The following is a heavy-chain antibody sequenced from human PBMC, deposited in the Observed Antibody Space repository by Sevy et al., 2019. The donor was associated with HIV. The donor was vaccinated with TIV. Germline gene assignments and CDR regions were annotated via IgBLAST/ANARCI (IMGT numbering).Heavy chain of an antibody. CDR3: AKDITAMEIDYGMDV. V-gene: IGHV3-43*01. D-gene: IGHD1-1*01. Sequence: GGSLRLSCATSGISIDDYTIHWVRQAPGKGLDWVALITWDGSSTYTDSVKGRFTISRDKGKNSLYLQMNSLRTEDSAIYYCAKDITAMEIDYGMDVWGQGTTVTVSS. CDR2: ITWDGSST. CDR1: GISIDDYT. J-gene: IGHJ6*02.